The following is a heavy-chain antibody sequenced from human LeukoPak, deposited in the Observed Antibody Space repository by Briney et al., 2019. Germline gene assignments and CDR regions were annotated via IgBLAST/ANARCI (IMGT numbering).Heavy chain of an antibody. V-gene: IGHV3-7*01. CDR1: GFIFRNFW. CDR2: INEDGSEK. CDR3: LSGPEH. Sequence: GGSLRPSCAAAGFIFRNFWMGWVRQAPGKGLQWVASINEDGSEKYYVDSVKGRFTISRDNAKNSLYLQMNILRAEDTAVFYCLSGPEHCGQGTLVTVSS. D-gene: IGHD1-14*01. J-gene: IGHJ4*02.